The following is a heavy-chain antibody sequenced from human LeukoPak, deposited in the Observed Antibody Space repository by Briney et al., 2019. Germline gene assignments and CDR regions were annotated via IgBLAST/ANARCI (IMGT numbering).Heavy chain of an antibody. J-gene: IGHJ4*02. CDR1: GFTFSSYS. Sequence: GGSLRLSCAASGFTFSSYSMNWVRQAPGKGLEWVSSISSSSSYIYYADSVKGRFTISRDNAKNSLYLQMNSLRAEDTAVYYCARDLNYDYVWGSYNLFDYWGQGTLVTVSS. CDR2: ISSSSSYI. V-gene: IGHV3-21*01. CDR3: ARDLNYDYVWGSYNLFDY. D-gene: IGHD3-16*01.